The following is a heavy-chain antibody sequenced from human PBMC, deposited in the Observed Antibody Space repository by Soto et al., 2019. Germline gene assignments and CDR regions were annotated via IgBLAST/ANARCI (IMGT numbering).Heavy chain of an antibody. CDR1: GYTFTSYA. J-gene: IGHJ3*02. Sequence: QVQLVQSGAEVKKPGASVKVSCKASGYTFTSYAMHWVRQAPGQRLEWMGWINAGNGNTKYSQKFQGRVTITRDTSASTAYMELSSLRSEDTAVYYCARDREDYYDSSGYYAHDAFDIWGQGTMVTVSS. CDR3: ARDREDYYDSSGYYAHDAFDI. V-gene: IGHV1-3*01. D-gene: IGHD3-22*01. CDR2: INAGNGNT.